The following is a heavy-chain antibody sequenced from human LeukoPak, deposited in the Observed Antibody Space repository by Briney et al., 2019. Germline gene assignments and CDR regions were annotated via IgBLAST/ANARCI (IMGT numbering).Heavy chain of an antibody. CDR1: GFTVSSNY. Sequence: PGGSLRLSCAASGFTVSSNYMNWVRQAPGKGLEWVSVIYSGGNTYYADSVKGRFTTPGDNSKNTLYLQMNSLRAEDTAVYYCARDDGYGSGSFDFWGQGTLVTVSS. J-gene: IGHJ4*02. D-gene: IGHD3-10*01. CDR3: ARDDGYGSGSFDF. CDR2: IYSGGNT. V-gene: IGHV3-53*01.